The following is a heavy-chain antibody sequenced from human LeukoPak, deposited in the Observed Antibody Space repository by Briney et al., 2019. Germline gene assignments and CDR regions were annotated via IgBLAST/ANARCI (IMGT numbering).Heavy chain of an antibody. CDR3: SRAGGVAVAGDY. J-gene: IGHJ4*02. V-gene: IGHV1-2*02. Sequence: GAAVKVSCKASGYTFTGYYMHWVRQAPGQGLEWVGWINPNSGGTNYAQKVQGRVTMTRDTSISTAYMELRSLRSEDTAIYYCSRAGGVAVAGDYWGQGTLVSVSS. D-gene: IGHD3-16*01. CDR1: GYTFTGYY. CDR2: INPNSGGT.